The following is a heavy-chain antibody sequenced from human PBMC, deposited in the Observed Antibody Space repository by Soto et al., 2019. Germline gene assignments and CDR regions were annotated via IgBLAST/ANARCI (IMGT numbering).Heavy chain of an antibody. CDR3: ARVYDILTSAWLDP. V-gene: IGHV3-11*03. CDR2: ISTNSLYT. D-gene: IGHD3-9*01. CDR1: GFTLSDYY. Sequence: GGSLRLSCAASGFTLSDYYMTWIRQAPGKGLEWISYISTNSLYTKYADSVKGRFTISRDDAKNSLYLQMNSLRVEDTAVYYCARVYDILTSAWLDPWGQGTLVTVSS. J-gene: IGHJ5*02.